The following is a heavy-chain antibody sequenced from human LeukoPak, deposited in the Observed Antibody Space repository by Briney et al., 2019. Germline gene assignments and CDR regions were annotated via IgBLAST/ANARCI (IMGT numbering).Heavy chain of an antibody. CDR2: LPPIFGTA. D-gene: IGHD4-17*01. CDR1: GGTLSPYA. J-gene: IGHJ6*02. CDR3: ARAKHDYGEYVLGRPRVVAYYYGMEV. Sequence: SEKSSCTGSGGTLSPYAINWVRQAPPHGPEWIRELPPIFGTAHYAQKLQGRVTITADEATSTAYMELGSPRSEDTAVYYCARAKHDYGEYVLGRPRVVAYYYGMEVWVQGTTVTVSS. V-gene: IGHV1-69*01.